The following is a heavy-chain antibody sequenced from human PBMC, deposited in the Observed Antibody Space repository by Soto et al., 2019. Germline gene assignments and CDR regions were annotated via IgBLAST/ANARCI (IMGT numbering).Heavy chain of an antibody. Sequence: AAVKVSFKASGYTFTGYYMHWVRQAPGQGLEWMGWINPNSGGTNYAQKFQGRVTMTRDTSISTAYMELSRLRSDDTAVYYCASYVEMATIGDFDYWGQGTLVTVSS. D-gene: IGHD5-12*01. J-gene: IGHJ4*02. CDR3: ASYVEMATIGDFDY. V-gene: IGHV1-2*02. CDR1: GYTFTGYY. CDR2: INPNSGGT.